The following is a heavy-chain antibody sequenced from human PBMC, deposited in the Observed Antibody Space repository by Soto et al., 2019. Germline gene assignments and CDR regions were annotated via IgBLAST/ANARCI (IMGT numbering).Heavy chain of an antibody. CDR2: INWNGGST. J-gene: IGHJ3*02. V-gene: IGHV3-20*04. CDR3: ARMATYSGSIDAFDI. D-gene: IGHD1-26*01. CDR1: GFTFGDYG. Sequence: GESLKISCAASGFTFGDYGMSWVRQAPGKGLEWVSGINWNGGSTGYADSVKGRFTISRDNAKNSLYLQMNSLRAEDTALYYCARMATYSGSIDAFDIWGQGTMVTVSS.